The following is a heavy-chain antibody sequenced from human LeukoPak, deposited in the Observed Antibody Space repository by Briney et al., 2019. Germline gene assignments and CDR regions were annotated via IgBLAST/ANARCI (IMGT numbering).Heavy chain of an antibody. CDR1: GFTFDTYG. D-gene: IGHD2-2*01. V-gene: IGHV3-30*18. CDR2: ISHDGVDK. Sequence: GGSLRLSCAASGFTFDTYGMHWVRQAPGKGLKWVAVISHDGVDKYYADSVKGRFTISRDNSKNTVSLQVNSLRAEDTAAYYCAKGGYCSATRCYVGKGMDDWGQGTLVTVSS. CDR3: AKGGYCSATRCYVGKGMDD. J-gene: IGHJ4*02.